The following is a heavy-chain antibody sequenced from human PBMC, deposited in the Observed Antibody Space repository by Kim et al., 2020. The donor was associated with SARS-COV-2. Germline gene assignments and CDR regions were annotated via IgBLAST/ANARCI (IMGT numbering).Heavy chain of an antibody. CDR3: ARGGRGIAAAGADY. D-gene: IGHD6-13*01. CDR2: INHSGST. J-gene: IGHJ4*02. V-gene: IGHV4-34*01. CDR1: GGSFSGYY. Sequence: SETLSLTCAVYGGSFSGYYWSWIRQPPGKGLEWIGEINHSGSTNYNPSLKSRVTISVDTSKNQFSLKLSSVTAADTAVYYCARGGRGIAAAGADYWGQGT.